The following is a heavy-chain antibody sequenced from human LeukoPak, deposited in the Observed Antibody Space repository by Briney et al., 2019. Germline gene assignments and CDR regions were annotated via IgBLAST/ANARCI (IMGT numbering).Heavy chain of an antibody. CDR3: ARGELQGSFDY. D-gene: IGHD1-26*01. CDR1: GGTFSSYA. J-gene: IGHJ4*02. CDR2: ISAYNGNT. Sequence: ASVKVSCKASGGTFSSYAISWVRQAPGQGLEWMGWISAYNGNTNYAQKLQGRVTMTTDTSTSTAYMELRSLRSDDTAVYYCARGELQGSFDYWGQGTLVTVSS. V-gene: IGHV1-18*01.